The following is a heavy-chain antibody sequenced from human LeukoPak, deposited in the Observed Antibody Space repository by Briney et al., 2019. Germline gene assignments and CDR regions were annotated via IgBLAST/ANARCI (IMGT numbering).Heavy chain of an antibody. CDR2: IYYSGST. D-gene: IGHD1-1*01. J-gene: IGHJ4*02. CDR3: ARVNINNWHSCDY. Sequence: PSETLSLTCAVYGGSFSGYYWSWIRQPPGKGLEWIGYIYYSGSTNYNPSLKSRVTISVDTSKNQFSLKLSSVTAADTAVYYCARVNINNWHSCDYWGQGTLVTVSS. V-gene: IGHV4-59*01. CDR1: GGSFSGYY.